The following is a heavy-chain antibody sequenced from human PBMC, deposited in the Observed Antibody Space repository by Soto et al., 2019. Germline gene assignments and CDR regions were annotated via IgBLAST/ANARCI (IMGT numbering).Heavy chain of an antibody. CDR2: IYHTGST. D-gene: IGHD7-27*01. CDR3: ARDTHWGLGD. Sequence: QVQLQESGPGLVKPSETLSLTCAVSGDSINTNNWWSWVRQPPGRGLEWIGEIYHTGSTNYNPSLKSRVTISADRSKTQLSLRLNSVTAADTAVYFCARDTHWGLGDGGQGTLVIVSS. CDR1: GDSINTNNW. J-gene: IGHJ4*02. V-gene: IGHV4-4*02.